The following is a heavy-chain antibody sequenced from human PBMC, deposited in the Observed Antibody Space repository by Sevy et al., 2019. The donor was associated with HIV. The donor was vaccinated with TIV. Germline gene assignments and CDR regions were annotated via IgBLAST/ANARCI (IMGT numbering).Heavy chain of an antibody. J-gene: IGHJ4*02. D-gene: IGHD3-22*01. CDR1: GFTFSSYA. V-gene: IGHV3-23*01. Sequence: GGSLRLSCAASGFTFSSYAMSWVRQAPGKGLEWVSAISCSGGSTYYADSVKGRFTISRDNSKNTLYLQMNSLRAEDTAVYYCAKGGGTTTSPTYYYDSSGYRWFDYWGQGTLVTVSS. CDR3: AKGGGTTTSPTYYYDSSGYRWFDY. CDR2: ISCSGGST.